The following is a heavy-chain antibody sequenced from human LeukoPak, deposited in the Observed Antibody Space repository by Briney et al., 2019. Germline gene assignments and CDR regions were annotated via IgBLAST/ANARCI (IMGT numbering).Heavy chain of an antibody. J-gene: IGHJ4*02. Sequence: GGSLRLSCAASGFTFSSYGMHWVRQAPGKGLEWVAFIRYDGSNKYYADSVKGRFTISRDNSKNTLYLQVNSLRAEDTAVYYCAKDKYYGSGSSPDYWGQGTLVAVSS. CDR3: AKDKYYGSGSSPDY. V-gene: IGHV3-30*02. CDR1: GFTFSSYG. CDR2: IRYDGSNK. D-gene: IGHD3-10*01.